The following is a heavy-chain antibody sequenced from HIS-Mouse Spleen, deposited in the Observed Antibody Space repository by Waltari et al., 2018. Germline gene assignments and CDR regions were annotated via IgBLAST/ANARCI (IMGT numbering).Heavy chain of an antibody. J-gene: IGHJ2*01. CDR2: IYYSGRT. V-gene: IGHV4-39*07. CDR3: AREIPYSSSWYDWYFDL. D-gene: IGHD6-13*01. CDR1: GGSIISSSYT. Sequence: QLQLQESGPALVKPSDTLSPPCTVSGGSIISSSYTWGWIRQPPGKGLEWIGSIYYSGRTYYNPSLKSRVTISVDTSKNQFSLKLSSVTAADTAVYYCAREIPYSSSWYDWYFDLWGRGTLVTVSS.